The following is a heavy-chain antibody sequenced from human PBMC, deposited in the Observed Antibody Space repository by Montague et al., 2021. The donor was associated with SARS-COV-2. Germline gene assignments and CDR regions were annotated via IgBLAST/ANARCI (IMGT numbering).Heavy chain of an antibody. CDR2: IFHSGTT. Sequence: SEPLSLTCTVSGGSISNYYWRWIRQTPGKGLEWIGFIFHSGTTNYNPSLKSRVTISTDTSKNHFSLRLTSVTTTDTAVYYCARGPHSNTWYDPGDYWGQGILVTVSP. J-gene: IGHJ4*02. CDR1: GGSISNYY. D-gene: IGHD6-13*01. CDR3: ARGPHSNTWYDPGDY. V-gene: IGHV4-59*01.